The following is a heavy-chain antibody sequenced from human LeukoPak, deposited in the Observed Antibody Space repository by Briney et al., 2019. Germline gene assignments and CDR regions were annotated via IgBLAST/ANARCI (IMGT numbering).Heavy chain of an antibody. CDR1: GYTFTGYY. V-gene: IGHV1-2*02. J-gene: IGHJ4*02. Sequence: GASVKVSCKASGYTFTGYYMPWVRQAPGQGLEWMGWINLNSGGTNYAQKFQGRVTMTRDTSISTAYMELSRLRSDDTAVYYCASWGTIFGVPLTRNYYFDYWGQGTLVTVSS. D-gene: IGHD3-3*01. CDR3: ASWGTIFGVPLTRNYYFDY. CDR2: INLNSGGT.